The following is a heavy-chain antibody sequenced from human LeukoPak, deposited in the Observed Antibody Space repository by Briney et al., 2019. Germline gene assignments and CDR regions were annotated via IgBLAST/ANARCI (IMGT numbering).Heavy chain of an antibody. D-gene: IGHD6-13*01. CDR1: GFTFSDYY. Sequence: GGSLRLSCAASGFTFSDYYMSWIRQAPGKGLEWVSYISSSGSTIYYADSVKGRFTISRDNAKNSLYLQMNSLRAEDTAVYYCARDSVEWYSSSWYGGVLDYWGQGTLVTVSS. J-gene: IGHJ4*02. CDR2: ISSSGSTI. CDR3: ARDSVEWYSSSWYGGVLDY. V-gene: IGHV3-11*01.